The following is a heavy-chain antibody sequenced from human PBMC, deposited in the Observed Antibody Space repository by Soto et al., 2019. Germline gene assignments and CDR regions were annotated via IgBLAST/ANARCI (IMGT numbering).Heavy chain of an antibody. J-gene: IGHJ4*02. CDR1: EDIFTNYW. CDR2: IYPGDSDT. D-gene: IGHD3-10*01. Sequence: ESLKISCKASEDIFTNYWIGWVRQMPGRGLAWMGIIYPGDSDTRYSPSFQGQVTFSVDKSINTAYLHLSTLKASDTAMFYCVRRRGYSSSGAFDYWAQGTLVTVSS. V-gene: IGHV5-51*01. CDR3: VRRRGYSSSGAFDY.